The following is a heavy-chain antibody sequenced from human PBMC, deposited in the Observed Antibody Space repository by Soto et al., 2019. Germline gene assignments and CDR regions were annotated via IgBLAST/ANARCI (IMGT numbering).Heavy chain of an antibody. J-gene: IGHJ1*01. CDR1: GGAISSYT. Sequence: SVKVSWKAAGGAISSYTISWVRQDPGQGLEWMGRIIPILGIANYAQKFQGRVTITADKSTSTAYMELSSLRSEDTAVYYCARDVSSGWPQYFQHWGQGTLVTVSS. D-gene: IGHD6-19*01. CDR3: ARDVSSGWPQYFQH. CDR2: IIPILGIA. V-gene: IGHV1-69*04.